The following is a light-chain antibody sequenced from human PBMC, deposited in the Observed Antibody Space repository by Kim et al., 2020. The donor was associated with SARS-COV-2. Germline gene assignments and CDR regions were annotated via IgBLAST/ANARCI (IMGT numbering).Light chain of an antibody. CDR3: QQYGSSPRT. V-gene: IGKV3-20*01. Sequence: APREKATRSGKASQSVNSSALARYQQKPGQAPRLLIYGAASRATGSPDRVSGSGSVTDFTLTISKLEPEDFAVYYCQQYGSSPRTFGQGTKVDIK. CDR2: GAA. J-gene: IGKJ1*01. CDR1: QSVNSSA.